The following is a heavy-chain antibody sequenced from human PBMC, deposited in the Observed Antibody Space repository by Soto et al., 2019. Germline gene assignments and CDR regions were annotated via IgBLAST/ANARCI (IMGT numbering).Heavy chain of an antibody. CDR1: GDSVSSYY. V-gene: IGHV4-59*02. CDR3: ARDQVLAAPWYYGIDV. J-gene: IGHJ6*02. D-gene: IGHD6-25*01. Sequence: PSETLSLTCTVSGDSVSSYYWSWIRQPPGKGLEWIGYIYDSENINYNPSLKSRVTISVDTSKNQFSLKVRSVTAADTAIYYCARDQVLAAPWYYGIDVWGQGTTVTVSS. CDR2: IYDSENI.